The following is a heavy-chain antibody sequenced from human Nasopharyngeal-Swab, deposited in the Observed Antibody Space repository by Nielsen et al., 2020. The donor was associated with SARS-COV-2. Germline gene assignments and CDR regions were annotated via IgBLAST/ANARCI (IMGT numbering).Heavy chain of an antibody. CDR2: IDNDGSST. Sequence: GESLKISCTVSGFTFTDYWMHWLRQSPGKGPVWLSRIDNDGSSTTYVDSVRGRFTISRDNARNTLFLQLHSLRAEDTAVYYCARESYSWSWYGPDYWGQGTQVTVSS. CDR1: GFTFTDYW. J-gene: IGHJ4*02. D-gene: IGHD1-26*01. CDR3: ARESYSWSWYGPDY. V-gene: IGHV3-74*03.